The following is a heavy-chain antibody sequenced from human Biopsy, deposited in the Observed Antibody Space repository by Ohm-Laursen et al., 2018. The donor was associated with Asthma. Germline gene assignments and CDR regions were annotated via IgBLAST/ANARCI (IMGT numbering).Heavy chain of an antibody. CDR2: IMTVFGTT. CDR3: ARCQVGYSSGWSLLLKKIYYSGMDA. Sequence: AVKVSCKAPGGTFSNFAISWVRQAPGQGLEWLGGIMTVFGTTNYAQKFQGRVTITADESTSTAYMEVTSLRSEDTAIYYCARCQVGYSSGWSLLLKKIYYSGMDAWGQGTAVTVSS. J-gene: IGHJ6*02. D-gene: IGHD6-19*01. CDR1: GGTFSNFA. V-gene: IGHV1-69*13.